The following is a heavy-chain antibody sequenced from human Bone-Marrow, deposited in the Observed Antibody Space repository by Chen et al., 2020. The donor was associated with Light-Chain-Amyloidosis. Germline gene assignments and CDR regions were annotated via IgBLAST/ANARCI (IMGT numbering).Heavy chain of an antibody. D-gene: IGHD1-1*01. CDR1: GVTFSDHW. J-gene: IGHJ4*02. CDR3: ARDGASTTDLDY. V-gene: IGHV3-74*01. CDR2: INSDGRST. Sequence: EVQLVESGGGLVQPGGSLRLSCVASGVTFSDHWMHWVRQAPGEALVWVSYINSDGRSTTYADSVKGRFTISRDNAKNTLYLQMSSLRADDTAVYYCARDGASTTDLDYWGQGSLVTVSS.